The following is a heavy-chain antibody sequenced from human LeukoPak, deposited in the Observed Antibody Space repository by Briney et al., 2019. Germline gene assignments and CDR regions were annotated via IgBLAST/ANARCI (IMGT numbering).Heavy chain of an antibody. Sequence: ASVKVSCKASGYTFTSYGISWVRQAPGQGLEWMGGIIPIFGTANYAQKFQGRVTITADKSTSTAYMELSSLRSEDTAVYYCARAQIMGHDFWSGYYRPYYYYYMDVWGKGTTVTVSS. V-gene: IGHV1-69*06. CDR1: GYTFTSYG. D-gene: IGHD3-3*01. CDR3: ARAQIMGHDFWSGYYRPYYYYYMDV. J-gene: IGHJ6*03. CDR2: IIPIFGTA.